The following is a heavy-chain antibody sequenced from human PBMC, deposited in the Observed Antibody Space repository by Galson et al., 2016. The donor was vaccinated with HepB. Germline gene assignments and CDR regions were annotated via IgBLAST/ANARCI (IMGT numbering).Heavy chain of an antibody. CDR3: ARVRDYVWGSFRYFDS. D-gene: IGHD3-16*02. CDR2: INPKSGGT. Sequence: SVKVSCKASGYTITGYYIHWVRQAPGQGLEWMGWINPKSGGTHLARKFRGRVTMTRDASVNSAYMELSRLTSDDTAVYYCARVRDYVWGSFRYFDSWGQGTLVTVSS. V-gene: IGHV1-2*02. CDR1: GYTITGYY. J-gene: IGHJ4*02.